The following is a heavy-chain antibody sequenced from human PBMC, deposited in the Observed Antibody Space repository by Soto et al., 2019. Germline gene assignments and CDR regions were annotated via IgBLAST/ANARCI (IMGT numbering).Heavy chain of an antibody. CDR1: GYSFTTYG. D-gene: IGHD5-12*01. J-gene: IGHJ4*02. V-gene: IGHV1-18*01. CDR2: TSSNNGKT. CDR3: ASTSVAQSEAYFDY. Sequence: QVQLMQSRTEVKKPGASVTVSCKTSGYSFTTYGISWVRQAPGQGLEWMGWTSSNNGKTKYAQKFQGRVTMTTAKSTNTVHMELRILRSGDTAVYYCASTSVAQSEAYFDYWGQGTLVTVSS.